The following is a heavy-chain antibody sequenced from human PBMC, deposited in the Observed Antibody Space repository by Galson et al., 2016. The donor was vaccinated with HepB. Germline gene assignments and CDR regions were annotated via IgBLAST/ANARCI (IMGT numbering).Heavy chain of an antibody. D-gene: IGHD3-3*01. CDR3: AKGSFRAYYDFWSGRTMTAFEY. V-gene: IGHV3-23*01. CDR2: ISGSGGKT. CDR1: GFNFSNYV. Sequence: SLRLSCAASGFNFSNYVMTWVRQAPGKGLEWVSAISGSGGKTYFAGSVKGRFTTSRDNSNNRLYLQMNSLRAAASAVYYCAKGSFRAYYDFWSGRTMTAFEYWGQGTLVTVSS. J-gene: IGHJ4*02.